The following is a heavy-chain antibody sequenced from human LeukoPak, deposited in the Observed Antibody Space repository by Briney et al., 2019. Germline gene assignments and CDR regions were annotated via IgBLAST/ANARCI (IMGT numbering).Heavy chain of an antibody. D-gene: IGHD5-18*01. CDR1: GFTFDDYA. CDR3: AKDAAMVYYFDY. J-gene: IGHJ4*02. V-gene: IGHV3-43*02. CDR2: ISGDGGST. Sequence: GRSLRLSCAASGFTFDDYAMHWVRQAPGKGLEWVSLISGDGGSTYYADSVEGRFTISRDNSKNSLYLQMNSLRTEDTALYYCAKDAAMVYYFDYWGQGTLVTVSS.